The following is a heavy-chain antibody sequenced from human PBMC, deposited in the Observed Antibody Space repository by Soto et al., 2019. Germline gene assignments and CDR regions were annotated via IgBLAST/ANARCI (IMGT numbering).Heavy chain of an antibody. D-gene: IGHD3-3*01. V-gene: IGHV4-59*01. Sequence: QVQLQESGPGLVKPSETLSLTCSISGGSISDYQWNWIRQPPGKGLEWIGYIYYSGRTNYNPSLKSRLTISLDTSTRQFSLRLRSVTAADTSVYYCARMRGFVEISPYLDYWGQGALVTVSS. CDR1: GGSISDYQ. CDR3: ARMRGFVEISPYLDY. CDR2: IYYSGRT. J-gene: IGHJ4*02.